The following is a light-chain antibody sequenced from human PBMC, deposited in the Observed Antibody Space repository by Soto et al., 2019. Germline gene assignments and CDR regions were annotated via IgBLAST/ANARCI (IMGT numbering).Light chain of an antibody. Sequence: DIVITQYPDSLAVSLGERATINCKSSQSVLYSSNNKNYLAWYQQKPGQPPKLLIYWASTRESGVPDRFSGSGSGTDCTLTIGSLQAEDVAVYYCQQYYSTPLTFGGGTKVEIK. V-gene: IGKV4-1*01. CDR1: QSVLYSSNNKNY. J-gene: IGKJ4*01. CDR3: QQYYSTPLT. CDR2: WAS.